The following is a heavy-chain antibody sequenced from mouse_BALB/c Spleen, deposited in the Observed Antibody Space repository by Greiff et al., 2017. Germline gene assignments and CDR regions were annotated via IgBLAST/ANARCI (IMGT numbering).Heavy chain of an antibody. CDR2: IFPGDGST. Sequence: QVQLKESGAELVKPGASVKLSCKASGYTFTRYDINWVRQRPEQGREGIGWIFPGDGSTKYNEKFKGKATLTTDKSSSTAYMQLSRLTSEDSAVYFCARNGDTTVVGTGDYWGQGTTLTVSS. V-gene: IGHV1-85*01. D-gene: IGHD1-1*01. CDR3: ARNGDTTVVGTGDY. J-gene: IGHJ2*01. CDR1: GYTFTRYD.